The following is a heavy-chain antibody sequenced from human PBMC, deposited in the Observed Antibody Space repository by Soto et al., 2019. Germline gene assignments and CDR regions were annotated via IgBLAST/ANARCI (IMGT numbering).Heavy chain of an antibody. Sequence: PSETLSLTCTVSGGSISSYYWSWIRQPPGKGLEWIGYIYYSGSTNYNPSLKSRVTISVDTSKNQFPLKLSSVTAADTAVYYCARVLYYDYVWGSYRFDYWGQGTLVTVSS. D-gene: IGHD3-16*02. CDR3: ARVLYYDYVWGSYRFDY. V-gene: IGHV4-59*12. CDR2: IYYSGST. CDR1: GGSISSYY. J-gene: IGHJ4*02.